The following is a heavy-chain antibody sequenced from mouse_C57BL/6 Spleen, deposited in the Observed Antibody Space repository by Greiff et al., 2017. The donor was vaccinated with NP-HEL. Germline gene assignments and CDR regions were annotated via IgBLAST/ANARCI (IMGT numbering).Heavy chain of an antibody. V-gene: IGHV1-72*01. CDR1: GYTFTSYW. CDR2: IDPNSGGT. Sequence: VQLQQPGAELVKPGASVKLSCKASGYTFTSYWMHWVKQRPGRGLEWIGRIDPNSGGTKYNEKFKSKATLTVDKPSSTAYMQLSILTSEDSAVYCCARGLVADYVAMDYWGQGTSGTGSS. D-gene: IGHD1-1*01. CDR3: ARGLVADYVAMDY. J-gene: IGHJ4*01.